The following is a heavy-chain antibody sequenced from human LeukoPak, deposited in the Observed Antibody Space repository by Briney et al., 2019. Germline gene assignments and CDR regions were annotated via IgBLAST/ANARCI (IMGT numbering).Heavy chain of an antibody. CDR3: AKDGDTMSGTYYYDMDV. CDR2: IRYDGSNK. J-gene: IGHJ6*03. CDR1: GFTFSSYA. Sequence: GGSLRLSCAASGFTFSSYAMHWVRQAPGKGLEWVAFIRYDGSNKYYADSVKGRFTISRDNSKNTLYLQMNSLRGEDTAVYYCAKDGDTMSGTYYYDMDVWGKGTTVTIS. V-gene: IGHV3-30*02. D-gene: IGHD1-26*01.